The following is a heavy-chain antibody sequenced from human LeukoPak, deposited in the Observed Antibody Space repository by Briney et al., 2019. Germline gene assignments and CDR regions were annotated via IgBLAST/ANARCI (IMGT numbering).Heavy chain of an antibody. CDR2: IYTSGST. Sequence: SETLSLTCTVSGGSISRSREYWGWIRQPPGKGLEWIGRIYTSGSTNYNPSLKSRVTMSVDTSKNQFSLKLSSVTAADTAVYYCARQAPTVSGIAAAGTVIYYYYMDVWGKGTTVTISS. CDR1: GGSISRSREY. CDR3: ARQAPTVSGIAAAGTVIYYYYMDV. V-gene: IGHV4-61*05. J-gene: IGHJ6*03. D-gene: IGHD6-13*01.